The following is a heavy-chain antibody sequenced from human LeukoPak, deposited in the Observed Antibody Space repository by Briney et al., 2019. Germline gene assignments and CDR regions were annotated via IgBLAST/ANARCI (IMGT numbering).Heavy chain of an antibody. J-gene: IGHJ4*02. CDR1: GASISSSTDY. CDR3: ARHRLGYGSGSPFDY. D-gene: IGHD3-10*01. V-gene: IGHV4-39*01. CDR2: IYYSGST. Sequence: PSETLSLTCTVSGASISSSTDYWGWIRQPPGKGLEWIANIYYSGSTYYNPSLKSRVTISVDTSKNQFSLKLSSVTAADTAVYYCARHRLGYGSGSPFDYWGQGTLVTVSS.